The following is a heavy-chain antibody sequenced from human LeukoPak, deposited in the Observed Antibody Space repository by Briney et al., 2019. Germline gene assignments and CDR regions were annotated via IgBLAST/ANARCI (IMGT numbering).Heavy chain of an antibody. CDR1: GFTFSSYS. CDR3: ARDPPMYYYDEPGSRDAFDI. Sequence: GGSLRLSCAASGFTFSSYSMNWVRQAPGKGLEWVSSISTSSSYIYSADSVKGRFTISRDNAKNSLYLQMNSLRAEDTAVYYCARDPPMYYYDEPGSRDAFDIWGQGTIVTVSS. J-gene: IGHJ3*02. CDR2: ISTSSSYI. D-gene: IGHD3-22*01. V-gene: IGHV3-21*01.